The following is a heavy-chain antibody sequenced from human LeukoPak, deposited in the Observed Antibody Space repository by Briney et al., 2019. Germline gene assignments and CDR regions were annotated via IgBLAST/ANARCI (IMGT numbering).Heavy chain of an antibody. Sequence: SETLSLTCAVYGGSFSGYYWSWIRQPPGKGLEWIGEINHSGSTNYNPSLKSRVTISVDTSKNQFSLKLSSVTAADTAVYYCARDDILTGVSPYYHYGLDVWGHGTTVTASS. D-gene: IGHD3-9*01. V-gene: IGHV4-34*01. CDR3: ARDDILTGVSPYYHYGLDV. J-gene: IGHJ6*02. CDR1: GGSFSGYY. CDR2: INHSGST.